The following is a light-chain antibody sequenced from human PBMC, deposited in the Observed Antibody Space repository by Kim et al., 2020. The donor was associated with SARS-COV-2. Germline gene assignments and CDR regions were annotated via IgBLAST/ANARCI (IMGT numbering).Light chain of an antibody. CDR3: QTWGTGLSWV. J-gene: IGLJ3*02. Sequence: SVKLTCTLSSGHSSYAIAWHQQQPEKGHRYLMKLNSDGSHSKGDGIPDRFSGSSSGAERYLTISSLQSEDEADYYCQTWGTGLSWVFGGGTQLTVL. V-gene: IGLV4-69*01. CDR2: LNSDGSH. CDR1: SGHSSYA.